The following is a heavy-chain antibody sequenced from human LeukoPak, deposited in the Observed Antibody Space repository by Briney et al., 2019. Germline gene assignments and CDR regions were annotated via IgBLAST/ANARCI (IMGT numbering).Heavy chain of an antibody. J-gene: IGHJ5*01. V-gene: IGHV3-7*04. Sequence: GGSLRLSCAASGFTFSSYWMSWVRQAPGKGLEWVANIKQDGSEKYYVDSVKGRFTISRDNAKNSLYLQMNSLRAEDTAVYYCARDRDDIVVVTFDSWGQGTLVSVSS. D-gene: IGHD2-2*01. CDR3: ARDRDDIVVVTFDS. CDR1: GFTFSSYW. CDR2: IKQDGSEK.